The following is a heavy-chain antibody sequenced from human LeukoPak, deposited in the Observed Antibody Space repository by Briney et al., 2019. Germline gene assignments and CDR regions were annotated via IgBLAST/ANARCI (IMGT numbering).Heavy chain of an antibody. CDR3: AKGTEPAAINFFNYYMDV. CDR2: ISWDGGST. Sequence: SGGSLRLSCAASGFAFHAFDMYWVRQAPGKGLEWVSLISWDGGSTYYADSVKGRFTISRDNSKNSLYLQMYSLRAEDTALYYCAKGTEPAAINFFNYYMDVWGKGTTVTVSS. D-gene: IGHD2-2*02. J-gene: IGHJ6*03. V-gene: IGHV3-43D*03. CDR1: GFAFHAFD.